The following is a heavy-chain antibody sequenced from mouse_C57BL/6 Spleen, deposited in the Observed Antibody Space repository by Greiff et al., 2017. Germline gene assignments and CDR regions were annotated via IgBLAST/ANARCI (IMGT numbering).Heavy chain of an antibody. V-gene: IGHV5-17*03. D-gene: IGHD4-1*01. CDR2: ISSGSSTI. CDR3: ASLTGTGYFDY. J-gene: IGHJ2*01. CDR1: GFTFSDYG. Sequence: EVKLMESGGGLVKPGGSLKLSCAASGFTFSDYGMHWVRQAPEKGLEWVAYISSGSSTIYYADTVKGRFTISRDNAKNTLYLQMSSLKSEDTAIYYCASLTGTGYFDYWGQGTTLTVSS.